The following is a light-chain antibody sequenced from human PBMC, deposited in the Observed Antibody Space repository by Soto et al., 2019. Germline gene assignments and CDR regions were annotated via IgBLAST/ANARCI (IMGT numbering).Light chain of an antibody. V-gene: IGKV1-5*01. CDR2: DAS. J-gene: IGKJ1*01. CDR3: QQYNSYSTWT. Sequence: DIQMTQSPSTLSASVGDPVPVTCRASQSVSGWLAWYQQKPGEAPKLLIYDASSLESGVPSRFSGSASGTEFTLTISSLQPDDFATYYCQQYNSYSTWTFGQGTKVDIK. CDR1: QSVSGW.